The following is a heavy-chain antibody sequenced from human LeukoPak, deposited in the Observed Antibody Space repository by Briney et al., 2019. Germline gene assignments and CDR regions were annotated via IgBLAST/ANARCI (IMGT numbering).Heavy chain of an antibody. CDR1: GGSITNYY. D-gene: IGHD3-10*01. CDR2: IYYSGST. V-gene: IGHV4-59*01. Sequence: SETLSLTCTVSGGSITNYYWSWIRQPPGKGLEWIGYIYYSGSTNYNPSLKSRVTISVDTSKNQFSLKLSSVTAADTAVYYCARERSMVRGVSWFDPWGQGTLVTVSS. J-gene: IGHJ5*02. CDR3: ARERSMVRGVSWFDP.